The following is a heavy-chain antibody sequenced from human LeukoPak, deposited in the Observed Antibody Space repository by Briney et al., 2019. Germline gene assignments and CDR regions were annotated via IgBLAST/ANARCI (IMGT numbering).Heavy chain of an antibody. CDR3: ARDRTLSDAFDI. CDR1: GYTFTGYY. CDR2: INPNSGGT. D-gene: IGHD1/OR15-1a*01. J-gene: IGHJ3*02. V-gene: IGHV1-2*02. Sequence: ASVKVSCKASGYTFTGYYMHWVRQAPGQGPEWMGCINPNSGGTNYAQKFQGRVAMTTDTSISTAYMELSSLRSDDTAVYYCARDRTLSDAFDIWGQGTMVTVSS.